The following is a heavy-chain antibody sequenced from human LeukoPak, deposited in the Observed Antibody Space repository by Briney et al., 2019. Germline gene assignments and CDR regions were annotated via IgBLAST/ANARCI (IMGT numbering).Heavy chain of an antibody. CDR2: IGSTSAHI. CDR3: TSRYCTTTNCYSFDN. D-gene: IGHD2-2*01. CDR1: GFSFNTYS. Sequence: GGSLRLSCAASGFSFNTYSMNWVRQAPGKGLEWVSSIGSTSAHIFYADSVKGRFSISRDNAKNSLYLQMNSLRVEDTAVYYCTSRYCTTTNCYSFDNWGHGTLVTVSS. V-gene: IGHV3-21*01. J-gene: IGHJ3*02.